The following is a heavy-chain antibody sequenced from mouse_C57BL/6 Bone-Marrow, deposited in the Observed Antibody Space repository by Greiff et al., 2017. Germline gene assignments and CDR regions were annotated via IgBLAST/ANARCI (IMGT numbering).Heavy chain of an antibody. Sequence: ESGPGLVKPSQSLSLTCSVTGYSITSGYYWNWIRQFPGNKLEWMGYISYDGSNNYNPSLKNRISITRDTSKNQFFLKLNSVTTEDTATYYCARGGYYGSSYYFDYWGQGTTLTVSS. J-gene: IGHJ2*01. CDR3: ARGGYYGSSYYFDY. CDR2: ISYDGSN. V-gene: IGHV3-6*01. D-gene: IGHD1-1*01. CDR1: GYSITSGYY.